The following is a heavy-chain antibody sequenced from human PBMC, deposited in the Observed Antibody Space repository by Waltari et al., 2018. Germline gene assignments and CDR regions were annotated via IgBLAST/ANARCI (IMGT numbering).Heavy chain of an antibody. CDR1: GFPFITSA. Sequence: EVLLVESGRGLVQPGRSVKVSCVASGFPFITSAINWVRLAPGKGLQWVSYISPGSRTIYYADSMKGRFTVSRDNTRNTVYLQMNNLRVEDTAVYYCVRPRGQEPRGDSWGQGTLVTVSS. J-gene: IGHJ4*02. D-gene: IGHD1-26*01. V-gene: IGHV3-48*01. CDR2: ISPGSRTI. CDR3: VRPRGQEPRGDS.